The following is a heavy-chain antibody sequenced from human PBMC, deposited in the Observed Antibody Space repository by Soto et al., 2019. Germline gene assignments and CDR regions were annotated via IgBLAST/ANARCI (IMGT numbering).Heavy chain of an antibody. Sequence: QVQLVESGGGVVQPGGSLRLSCAAAGFTFSHYGMHWVRQAPGKGLEWVANIWYDGGKTYYSDSVRGRFTISRDNTKNTLYPQMNSLRVDATAVYFCARDVNSGWYEGVDHWGQGILVTASS. D-gene: IGHD6-19*01. V-gene: IGHV3-33*01. J-gene: IGHJ4*02. CDR3: ARDVNSGWYEGVDH. CDR1: GFTFSHYG. CDR2: IWYDGGKT.